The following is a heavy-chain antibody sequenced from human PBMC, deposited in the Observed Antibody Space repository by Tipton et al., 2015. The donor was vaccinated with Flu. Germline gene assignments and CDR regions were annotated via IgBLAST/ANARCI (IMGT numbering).Heavy chain of an antibody. Sequence: SLRLSCAASGFAFSGYWMHWVRQVPGKGLAWLSRINTDGSTTNYADSVEGRFTISRDNAKKTLYLDMNSLRAEDAAVYYCARISRLYEDSASLAFDMWGQGTVVTVSS. CDR3: ARISRLYEDSASLAFDM. CDR1: GFAFSGYW. J-gene: IGHJ3*02. CDR2: INTDGSTT. D-gene: IGHD1-26*01. V-gene: IGHV3-74*01.